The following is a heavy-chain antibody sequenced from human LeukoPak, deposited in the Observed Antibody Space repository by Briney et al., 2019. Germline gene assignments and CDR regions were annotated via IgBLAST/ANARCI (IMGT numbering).Heavy chain of an antibody. J-gene: IGHJ5*02. Sequence: ASVKVSCKASGYTFNNYGITWVRQAPGQGLEWMGWISVYNGNTNYVQKLQRRLAMTTDTSTSTAYMELRSLRSDDTAVYYCARDDYGDSKGRFDPWGQGTLVTVSS. D-gene: IGHD4-17*01. V-gene: IGHV1-18*01. CDR2: ISVYNGNT. CDR3: ARDDYGDSKGRFDP. CDR1: GYTFNNYG.